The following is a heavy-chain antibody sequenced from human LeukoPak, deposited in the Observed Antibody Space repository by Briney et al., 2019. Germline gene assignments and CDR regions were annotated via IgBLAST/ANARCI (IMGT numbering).Heavy chain of an antibody. CDR1: GYTFTSYY. J-gene: IGHJ3*02. V-gene: IGHV1-46*01. D-gene: IGHD4/OR15-4a*01. Sequence: GSVKVSCKASGYTFTSYYMHWVRQAPGQGLEWMGIINPSGGSTSYAQKFQGRVTMTRDMSTSTVYMELSSLRSEDTAVYYCARVRSRSDAFDIWGQGTMVTVSS. CDR3: ARVRSRSDAFDI. CDR2: INPSGGST.